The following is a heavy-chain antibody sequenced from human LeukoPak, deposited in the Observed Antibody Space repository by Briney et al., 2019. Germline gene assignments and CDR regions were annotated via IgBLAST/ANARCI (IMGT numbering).Heavy chain of an antibody. Sequence: GGSLRLSCAASGTYWMHWVRQAPGKGLVWVSHINSDGSWTGYADSVRGRFTISKDNAKNTVSLQMNNLRAEDTAVYYCVTFYETYWGRGTLVTVSS. CDR1: GTYW. V-gene: IGHV3-74*01. J-gene: IGHJ4*02. CDR3: VTFYETY. CDR2: INSDGSWT. D-gene: IGHD2/OR15-2a*01.